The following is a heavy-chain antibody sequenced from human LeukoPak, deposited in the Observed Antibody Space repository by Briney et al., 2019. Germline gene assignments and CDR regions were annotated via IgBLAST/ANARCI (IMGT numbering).Heavy chain of an antibody. V-gene: IGHV3-74*01. CDR2: ISSDGSTT. Sequence: GGSLRLSCAASGFTFSNSWMHWVRQAPGKGLIWISLISSDGSTTIYADSVKGRFTISRDNAKNTLYLQMNSLRPEDTAVYYCARREGSSWYYFDYWGQGTLVTVS. CDR3: ARREGSSWYYFDY. CDR1: GFTFSNSW. D-gene: IGHD6-13*01. J-gene: IGHJ4*02.